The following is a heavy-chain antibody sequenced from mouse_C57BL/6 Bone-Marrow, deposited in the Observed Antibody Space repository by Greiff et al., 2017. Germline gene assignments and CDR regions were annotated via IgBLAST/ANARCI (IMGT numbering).Heavy chain of an antibody. J-gene: IGHJ3*01. Sequence: VQLQQPGTELVKPGASVKLSCKASGYTFTSYWMHWVKQRPGQGLEWIGNINPSNGGTNYNEKFKSKATLTVDKSSSTAYVQLSSLTSEDSAVYYCAADLLWLRRGFAYWGQGTLVTVSA. V-gene: IGHV1-53*01. CDR3: AADLLWLRRGFAY. D-gene: IGHD2-2*01. CDR2: INPSNGGT. CDR1: GYTFTSYW.